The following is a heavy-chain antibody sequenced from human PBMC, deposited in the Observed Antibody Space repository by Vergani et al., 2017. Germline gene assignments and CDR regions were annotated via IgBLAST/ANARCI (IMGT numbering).Heavy chain of an antibody. CDR2: IYTSGST. J-gene: IGHJ4*02. V-gene: IGHV4-59*10. Sequence: QVQLQQWGAGLLKPSETLSLTCAVYGGSFSGYYWSWIRQPAGKGLEWIGRIYTSGSTNYNPSLKSRVTMSVDTSKTQFSLKLSSVTAADTAVYYCARAPAQAYLNYFDYWGQGTLVTVSS. CDR1: GGSFSGYY. CDR3: ARAPAQAYLNYFDY. D-gene: IGHD2-15*01.